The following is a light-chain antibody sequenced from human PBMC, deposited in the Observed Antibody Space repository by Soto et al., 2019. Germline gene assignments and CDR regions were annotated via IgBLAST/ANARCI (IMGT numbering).Light chain of an antibody. CDR1: QDIRND. CDR3: LQHKTYSLT. J-gene: IGKJ5*01. Sequence: DIQMTQSPSSLSASVGDRVTITCRASQDIRNDLCWYQQKPGKAPKRLIYAAFILQSGVPPRFSGNGSGTEFTRTISSLQAEDYATYFCLQHKTYSLTFGQGTRLE. CDR2: AAF. V-gene: IGKV1-17*01.